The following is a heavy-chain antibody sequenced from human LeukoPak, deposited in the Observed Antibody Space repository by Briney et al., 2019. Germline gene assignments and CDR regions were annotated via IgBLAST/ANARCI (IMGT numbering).Heavy chain of an antibody. V-gene: IGHV1-2*02. CDR3: AREPDYYDSSGYYLDY. CDR1: GYTFTGYY. J-gene: IGHJ4*02. CDR2: INPNSGGT. D-gene: IGHD3-22*01. Sequence: ASVKVSCKASGYTFTGYYMHWVRQAPGQGLEWMGWINPNSGGTNYAQKFQGRVTMTRDTSISTAYMELSSLRSEDTAVYYCAREPDYYDSSGYYLDYWGQGTLVTVSS.